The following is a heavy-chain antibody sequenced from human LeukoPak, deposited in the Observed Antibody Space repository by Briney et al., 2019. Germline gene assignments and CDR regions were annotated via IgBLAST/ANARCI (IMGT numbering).Heavy chain of an antibody. J-gene: IGHJ5*02. Sequence: GASVKVSCKTSGYTFTNYFMHWVRQAAGQGLEWMGAVTPSDGGTNYAQKFQGRITMTRDTSTSTVYMDLSSLKPEDTAVYYCVREGGCSGGSCYRFDPWGQGALVTVSS. D-gene: IGHD2-15*01. CDR1: GYTFTNYF. CDR3: VREGGCSGGSCYRFDP. V-gene: IGHV1-46*03. CDR2: VTPSDGGT.